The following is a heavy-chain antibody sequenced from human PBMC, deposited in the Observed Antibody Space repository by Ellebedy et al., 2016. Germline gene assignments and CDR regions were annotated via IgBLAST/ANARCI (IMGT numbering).Heavy chain of an antibody. D-gene: IGHD2-21*01. J-gene: IGHJ6*02. CDR1: GGSISSGGYS. CDR2: IYHSGST. Sequence: SETLSLTCAASGGSISSGGYSWSWIRQPPGKGLEWIGYIYHSGSTYYDPSLKSRVTISVDRSKNQFSLKLSSVTAADTAVYYCARRNCGGDCYGMDVWGQGTTVTVSS. CDR3: ARRNCGGDCYGMDV. V-gene: IGHV4-30-2*01.